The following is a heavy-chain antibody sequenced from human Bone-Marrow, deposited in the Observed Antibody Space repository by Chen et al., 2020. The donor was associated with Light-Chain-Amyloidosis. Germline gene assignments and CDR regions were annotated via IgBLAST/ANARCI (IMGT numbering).Heavy chain of an antibody. J-gene: IGHJ4*02. D-gene: IGHD3-10*01. CDR1: GGSIRSSSYS. CDR2: SYYSGST. Sequence: QLQLQESGPGLVKPSETLSLTCAVSGGSIRSSSYSWGWIRQPPGKGLEWIGSSYYSGSTNYNPSLRSRVTISVDTSKNQFSLKLSSVTAADTAVYYCERASYGSGSYYTPFDYWGQGTLVTVSS. V-gene: IGHV4-39*01. CDR3: ERASYGSGSYYTPFDY.